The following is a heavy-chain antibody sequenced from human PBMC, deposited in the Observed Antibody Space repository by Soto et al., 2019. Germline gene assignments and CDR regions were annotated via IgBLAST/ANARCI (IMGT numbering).Heavy chain of an antibody. D-gene: IGHD6-13*01. Sequence: PSETMSLTCTVSGGSIGGRDYYWSWIRQPPGKGLEWIGYIYYSGSTYHNPSLKSRVTISIDSSKNQFYLNLRSVTAADTAVYYCASLSAAAGHHHLNWFYPWGQGTLVTVSS. V-gene: IGHV4-30-4*01. CDR3: ASLSAAAGHHHLNWFYP. CDR2: IYYSGST. CDR1: GGSIGGRDYY. J-gene: IGHJ5*02.